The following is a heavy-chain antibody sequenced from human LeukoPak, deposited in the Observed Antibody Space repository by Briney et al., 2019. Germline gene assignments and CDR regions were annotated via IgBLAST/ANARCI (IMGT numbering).Heavy chain of an antibody. D-gene: IGHD3/OR15-3a*01. CDR3: ARRRDFIDY. J-gene: IGHJ4*02. CDR1: RFTLSDYY. V-gene: IGHV3-11*01. CDR2: SSSSGSTI. Sequence: GGSLRLSCAASRFTLSDYYMSWFRLAPGKGLEWVSYSSSSGSTIYYADSVKGRFAIARDNAKNSLYLQMNSLRAEDTAVYYCARRRDFIDYWGQGTLVTVSS.